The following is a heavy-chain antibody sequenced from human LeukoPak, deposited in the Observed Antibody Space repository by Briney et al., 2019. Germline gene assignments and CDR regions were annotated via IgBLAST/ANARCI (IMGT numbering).Heavy chain of an antibody. V-gene: IGHV3-15*01. Sequence: PGGSLRLSCAASGFTFSNAWMSWVRQAPGKGLEWVGRIKSKTDGGTTDYAAPVKGIFTISRDDSKNTLYLQMNSLKTEDTAVYYCTTDQWGYSYGIFDYWGQGTLVTVSS. CDR2: IKSKTDGGTT. CDR1: GFTFSNAW. J-gene: IGHJ4*02. D-gene: IGHD5-18*01. CDR3: TTDQWGYSYGIFDY.